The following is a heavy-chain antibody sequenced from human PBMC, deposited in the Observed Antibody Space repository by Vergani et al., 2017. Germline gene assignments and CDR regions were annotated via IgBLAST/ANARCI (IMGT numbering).Heavy chain of an antibody. V-gene: IGHV4-39*01. D-gene: IGHD3-16*01. CDR3: ASGKYYSDSTSHFRGRYFDV. CDR2: IYNSGNG. Sequence: QMQLQESGPGLVQASETLSLTCTVSGDSIISRSSYWGWIRQPPGKGLEWIGSIYNSGNGDSSSSLKSRVTISADTSKNQFSLRLTSVTAADTAVYYCASGKYYSDSTSHFRGRYFDVWGRGTLVTVPS. CDR1: GDSIISRSSY. J-gene: IGHJ2*01.